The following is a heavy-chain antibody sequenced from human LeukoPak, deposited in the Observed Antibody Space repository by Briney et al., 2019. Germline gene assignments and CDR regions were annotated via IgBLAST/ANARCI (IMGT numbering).Heavy chain of an antibody. J-gene: IGHJ4*02. Sequence: PWGSLRLSRAASGFTFSNYEFNWVRQAPGKGLEWVSYISSSGRNIYYADSVKGRFTISRDNAKNSLYLQMNSLRDEDTAVYYCARDLVQLWSKDFWGQGTLVTVSS. D-gene: IGHD5-18*01. CDR1: GFTFSNYE. CDR2: ISSSGRNI. V-gene: IGHV3-48*03. CDR3: ARDLVQLWSKDF.